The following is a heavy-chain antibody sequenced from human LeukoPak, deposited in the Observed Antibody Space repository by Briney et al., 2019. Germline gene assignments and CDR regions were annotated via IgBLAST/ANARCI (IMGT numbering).Heavy chain of an antibody. CDR1: GDSITSNSNW. D-gene: IGHD3-16*01. CDR2: IYSSGNS. Sequence: PSETLSLTCSVSGDSITSNSNWWGWLRQSPGKGLEWVGSIYSSGNSYYDPALKTRPTISPDTSKNQYSLRLTSVTAADTAIYYCARRGIWDLQIGNWFDPWGQGILVIVSS. J-gene: IGHJ5*02. CDR3: ARRGIWDLQIGNWFDP. V-gene: IGHV4-39*01.